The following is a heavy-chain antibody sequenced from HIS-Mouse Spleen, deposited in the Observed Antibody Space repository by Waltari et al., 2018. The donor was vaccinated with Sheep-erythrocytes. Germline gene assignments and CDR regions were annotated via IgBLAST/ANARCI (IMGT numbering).Heavy chain of an antibody. CDR3: AKDISRNIVVVPAAVGDY. CDR2: ISWNSGSI. CDR1: GFRFAGQA. Sequence: EVQLVESGGGLLQPDCSLSLSCAASGFRFAGQAMHCGWQAPGKGLEWVSGISWNSGSIGYADSVKGRFTISRDNAKNSLYLQMNSLRAEDTALYYCAKDISRNIVVVPAAVGDYWGQGTLVTVSS. V-gene: IGHV3-9*01. D-gene: IGHD2-2*01. J-gene: IGHJ4*02.